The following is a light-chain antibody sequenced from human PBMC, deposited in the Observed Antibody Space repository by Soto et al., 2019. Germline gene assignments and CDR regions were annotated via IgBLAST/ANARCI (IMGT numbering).Light chain of an antibody. V-gene: IGLV3-21*02. J-gene: IGLJ2*01. CDR1: KIGSKS. CDR3: QVWGGSSDHVV. Sequence: SYVLTQPPSVSLAPGQTARITCGGVKIGSKSVHWYQQNPGQAPLLVIYDDLNRPSGVPERFSGSNSGNTATLTITRVAAGDEADYYCQVWGGSSDHVVFGGGTKLTVL. CDR2: DDL.